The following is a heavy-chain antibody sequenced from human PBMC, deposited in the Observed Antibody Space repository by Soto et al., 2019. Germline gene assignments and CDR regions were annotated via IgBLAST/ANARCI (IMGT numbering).Heavy chain of an antibody. CDR1: GGSISSYY. V-gene: IGHV4-59*01. CDR3: ATWRRGDSNFDS. D-gene: IGHD3-16*01. J-gene: IGHJ4*02. CDR2: IYYSGST. Sequence: QVQLQEAGPGLVKPSETLSLTCTVSGGSISSYYWSWIRQPPGKGLEWIGHIYYSGSTNYNPSLKSRVTISGDTSKNQFSLTLRSVTAADTAVYYCATWRRGDSNFDSWGQGTLITVSS.